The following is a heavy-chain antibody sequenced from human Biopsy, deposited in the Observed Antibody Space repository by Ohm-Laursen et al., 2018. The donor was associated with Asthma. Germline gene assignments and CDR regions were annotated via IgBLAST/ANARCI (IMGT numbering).Heavy chain of an antibody. CDR1: GASITSSAYY. CDR3: ARHDHRWDTYADF. Sequence: PSQTLSLTCTVSGASITSSAYYWGWICQPPGKGLEWIGSMYYGETTYYSPALKSRVTISVDTSKNLFSLILSSMTAADTAVYYCARHDHRWDTYADFWGQGTLVTVSS. D-gene: IGHD2-2*01. V-gene: IGHV4-39*01. CDR2: MYYGETT. J-gene: IGHJ4*02.